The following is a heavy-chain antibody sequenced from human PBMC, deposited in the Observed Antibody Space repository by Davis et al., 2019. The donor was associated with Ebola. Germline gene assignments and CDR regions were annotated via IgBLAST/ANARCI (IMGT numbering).Heavy chain of an antibody. Sequence: SETLSLTCTVPGDSISSDNYYWSWIRQPPGKGLEWIGYIYYSGSTYYNPSLKSRLTISLDTSKNQFSLKLSSVTAADTAVYYCARDPPRVSWGQGTLVTVSS. J-gene: IGHJ5*02. V-gene: IGHV4-30-4*01. CDR3: ARDPPRVS. CDR1: GDSISSDNYY. CDR2: IYYSGST. D-gene: IGHD2-8*01.